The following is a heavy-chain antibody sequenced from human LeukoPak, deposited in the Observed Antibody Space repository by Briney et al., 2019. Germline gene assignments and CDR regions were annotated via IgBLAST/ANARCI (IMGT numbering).Heavy chain of an antibody. CDR3: ARERRPTYYDFWSGYYI. CDR2: IYHSGST. D-gene: IGHD3-3*01. Sequence: SGTLSLTCAVSGGSISSSNWWSWVRQPPGKGLEWIGEIYHSGSTNYNPSLKSRVTISVDTSKNQFSLKLSSVTAADTAVYYCARERRPTYYDFWSGYYIWGQGTLVTVSS. V-gene: IGHV4-4*02. CDR1: GGSISSSNW. J-gene: IGHJ4*02.